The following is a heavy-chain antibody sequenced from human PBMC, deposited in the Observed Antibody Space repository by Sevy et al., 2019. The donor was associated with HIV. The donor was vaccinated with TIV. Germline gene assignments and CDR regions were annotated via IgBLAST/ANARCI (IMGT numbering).Heavy chain of an antibody. J-gene: IGHJ4*02. D-gene: IGHD1-1*01. V-gene: IGHV3-33*01. CDR2: IWYDGSNK. CDR3: ARGGQLEPFDY. CDR1: GFTFSSYG. Sequence: GGSLRLSCAASGFTFSSYGMHWVRQAPGKGLEWVAVIWYDGSNKYYADSVKGRFTISRDNSKNTLYLQMNSLRAEDTAAYYCARGGQLEPFDYWGQGTLVTVSS.